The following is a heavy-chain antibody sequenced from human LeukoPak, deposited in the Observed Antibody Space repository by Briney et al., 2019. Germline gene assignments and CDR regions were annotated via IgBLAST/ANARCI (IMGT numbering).Heavy chain of an antibody. V-gene: IGHV4-30-4*07. CDR2: IYYSGST. Sequence: SETLSLTCAVSGGSISSGGYSWSWIRQPPGKVLGWSGYIYYSGSTYYNPSLKSRVTISVDTSKNQFSLKLSAVTAADTAVYCGAGHYGSGSDWGQGTLVTVSS. CDR3: AGHYGSGSD. CDR1: GGSISSGGYS. D-gene: IGHD3-10*01. J-gene: IGHJ4*02.